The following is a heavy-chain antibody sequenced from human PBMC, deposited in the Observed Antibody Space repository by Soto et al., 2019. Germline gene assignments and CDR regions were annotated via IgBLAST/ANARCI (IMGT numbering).Heavy chain of an antibody. CDR1: GFTFSSFW. CDR2: INTDGSST. D-gene: IGHD3-10*01. CDR3: AQRGVDTFGLSY. Sequence: EVQLVESGGGLVQPGGSLRLSCVVSGFTFSSFWMHWVRQAPGEGLVWVSRINTDGSSTSYADSVKGRFTISRDNAKNTLYLQMNSLRVEDTAMYYCAQRGVDTFGLSYWGQGTLVTVSS. J-gene: IGHJ4*02. V-gene: IGHV3-74*01.